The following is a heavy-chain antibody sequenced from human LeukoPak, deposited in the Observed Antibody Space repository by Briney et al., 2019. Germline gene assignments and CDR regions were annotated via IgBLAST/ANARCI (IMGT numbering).Heavy chain of an antibody. V-gene: IGHV4-39*07. CDR2: IYYSGST. CDR1: GGSISSGSYY. Sequence: SETLSLTCTVSGGSISSGSYYWGWIRQPPGKGLEWIGSIYYSGSTYYNPSLKSRVTISVDTSKNQFSLKLSSVTAADTAVYYCTAVAGPFDYWGQGTLVTVSS. J-gene: IGHJ4*02. D-gene: IGHD6-19*01. CDR3: TAVAGPFDY.